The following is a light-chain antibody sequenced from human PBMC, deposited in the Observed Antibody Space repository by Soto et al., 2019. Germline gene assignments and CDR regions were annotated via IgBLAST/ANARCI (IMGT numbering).Light chain of an antibody. CDR1: QSVLYSSNNKNY. CDR2: WAS. CDR3: QQYDSTPLT. V-gene: IGKV4-1*01. Sequence: DIVMTQSPDSLAVSLGERATINCKSRQSVLYSSNNKNYLAWYQQKPGQPPKLLIYWASTRESGVPDRFSGSGSGTDFTLTISSLQAEDVAVYYCQQYDSTPLTFGGGTTVEIK. J-gene: IGKJ4*01.